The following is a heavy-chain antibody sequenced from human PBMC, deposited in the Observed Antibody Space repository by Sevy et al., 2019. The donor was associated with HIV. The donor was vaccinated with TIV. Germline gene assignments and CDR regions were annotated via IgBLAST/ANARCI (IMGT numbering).Heavy chain of an antibody. V-gene: IGHV4-59*01. CDR1: GGSISSYY. Sequence: SETLSLTCTVSGGSISSYYWSWIRQPPGKGLEWIGYIYYSESTNYNPSLKSRVTISVDTSKNQLSLNLSSVTAADTAGYYCARVGHSYDFWSGSDYYYGMDVWGQGTTVTVSS. D-gene: IGHD3-3*01. J-gene: IGHJ6*02. CDR3: ARVGHSYDFWSGSDYYYGMDV. CDR2: IYYSEST.